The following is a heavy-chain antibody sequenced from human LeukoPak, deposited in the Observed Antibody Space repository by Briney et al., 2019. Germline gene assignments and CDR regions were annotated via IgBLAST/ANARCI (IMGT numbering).Heavy chain of an antibody. CDR2: IYSTGNT. J-gene: IGHJ4*02. Sequence: SQTLSLTCTVSGGSLSRGDRYRSWIRESPGKGLEWIGYIYSTGNTYYNPSLKSRVIISVDTSKNQFSLELNSVTAADTAVYYCARDSYSYGYGGFDYWGQGILVTVSS. CDR1: GGSLSRGDRY. CDR3: ARDSYSYGYGGFDY. D-gene: IGHD5-18*01. V-gene: IGHV4-30-4*01.